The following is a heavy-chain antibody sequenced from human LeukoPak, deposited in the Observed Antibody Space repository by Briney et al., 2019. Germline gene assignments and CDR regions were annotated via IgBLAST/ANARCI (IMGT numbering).Heavy chain of an antibody. CDR3: ARAPSVGATSYFDY. Sequence: PSETLSLTXTVSGGSISSYYWSWIRQPPGKGLEWIGYIYYSGSTNYNPSLKSRVTISVDTSKNQFSLKLSSVTAADTAVYYCARAPSVGATSYFDYWGQGTLVTVSS. CDR2: IYYSGST. D-gene: IGHD1-26*01. CDR1: GGSISSYY. V-gene: IGHV4-59*01. J-gene: IGHJ4*02.